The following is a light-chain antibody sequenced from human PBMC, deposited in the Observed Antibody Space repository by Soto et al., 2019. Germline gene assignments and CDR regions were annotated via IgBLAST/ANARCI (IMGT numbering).Light chain of an antibody. Sequence: QSALTQPASVSGSPGQSITISCTGTSSYVGAYQYVSWYQQHPDKAPKLMIYDVTNRPSGVSNRFSGSKSGNTASLTISGLQAEDEADYYCSSYTSISTYVFGTGTKVTVL. CDR3: SSYTSISTYV. CDR2: DVT. J-gene: IGLJ1*01. CDR1: SSYVGAYQY. V-gene: IGLV2-14*01.